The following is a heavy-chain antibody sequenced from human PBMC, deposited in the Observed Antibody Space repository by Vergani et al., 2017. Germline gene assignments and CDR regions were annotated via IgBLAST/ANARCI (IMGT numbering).Heavy chain of an antibody. J-gene: IGHJ6*02. V-gene: IGHV1-24*01. CDR2: FDPEDGET. CDR1: GYTFTSYY. D-gene: IGHD3-10*01. CDR3: ATSGAVLWFGELLSYYGMDV. Sequence: QVQLVQSGAEVKKPGASVKVSCKASGYTFTSYYMHWVRQAPGQGLEWMGGFDPEDGETIYAQKFQGRVTMTEDTSTDTAYMELSSLRSEDTAVYYCATSGAVLWFGELLSYYGMDVWGQGTTVTVSS.